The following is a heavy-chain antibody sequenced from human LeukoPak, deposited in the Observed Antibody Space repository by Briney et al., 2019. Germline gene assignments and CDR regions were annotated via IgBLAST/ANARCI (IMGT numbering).Heavy chain of an antibody. CDR1: GGSISSGDYY. D-gene: IGHD6-19*01. V-gene: IGHV4-30-4*08. J-gene: IGHJ4*02. CDR2: IYYSGST. CDR3: ARVEYSSGWLDFDY. Sequence: PAETLSLTCTVSGGSISSGDYYWSWIRQPPGKGLEWIGYIYYSGSTYCNPSLKSRVTISVDTSKNQFSLKLSSVTAADTAVYYCARVEYSSGWLDFDYWGQGTLVTVSS.